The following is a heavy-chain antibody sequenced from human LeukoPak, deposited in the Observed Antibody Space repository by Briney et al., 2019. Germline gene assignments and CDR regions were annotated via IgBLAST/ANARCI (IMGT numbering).Heavy chain of an antibody. CDR2: IIPILGIA. CDR3: ARVTDTEGIAVAGPKNYFDY. V-gene: IGHV1-69*04. CDR1: GGTFSSYA. Sequence: EASVKVSCKASGGTFSSYAISWVRQAPGQGLEWMGRIIPILGIANYAQKFQGRVTITADKSTSTAYMELSSLRSEDTAVYYCARVTDTEGIAVAGPKNYFDYWGQGTLVTVSS. D-gene: IGHD6-19*01. J-gene: IGHJ4*02.